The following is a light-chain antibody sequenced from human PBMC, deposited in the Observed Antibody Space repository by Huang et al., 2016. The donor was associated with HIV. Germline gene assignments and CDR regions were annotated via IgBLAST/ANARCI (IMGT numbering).Light chain of an antibody. V-gene: IGKV1-5*03. CDR1: QSINTW. CDR3: QQYSSHST. J-gene: IGKJ1*01. CDR2: KAS. Sequence: DIQMAQSPSTLSASVGDRVTITCRSSQSINTWLAWYQQRPWKVPKLLIYKASTLESGVPSRFSGSGSGTEFTLTLSSLQPEDFATYYCQQYSSHSTFGQGTKVE.